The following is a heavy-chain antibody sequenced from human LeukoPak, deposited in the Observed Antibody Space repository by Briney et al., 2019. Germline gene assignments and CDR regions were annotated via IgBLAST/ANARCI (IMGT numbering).Heavy chain of an antibody. Sequence: SETLSLTCTVSGGSISSYYWSWIRQPPGKGLEWIGYIYYSGSTNYNPSLKSRVTISVDRSKNQFSLKLSSVTAADTAVYYCARAKTDGYNYYYGMDVWGQGTTVTFSS. CDR2: IYYSGST. CDR1: GGSISSYY. J-gene: IGHJ6*02. D-gene: IGHD5-24*01. V-gene: IGHV4-59*01. CDR3: ARAKTDGYNYYYGMDV.